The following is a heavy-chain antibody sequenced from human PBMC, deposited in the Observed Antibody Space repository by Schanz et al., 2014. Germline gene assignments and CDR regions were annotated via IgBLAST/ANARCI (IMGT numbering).Heavy chain of an antibody. J-gene: IGHJ4*02. CDR2: ISGSGGST. CDR3: VRDTDYHFDY. D-gene: IGHD4-17*01. Sequence: DVQLVESGGGLVQPGGSLRLSCAASGFTFRNYALSWVRQAPGKGLAWVSAISGSGGSTYYADSVKGRFTISRDNAKNTLYLQMNSLRAEDTAVYYCVRDTDYHFDYWGQGTLVTVSS. CDR1: GFTFRNYA. V-gene: IGHV3-23*04.